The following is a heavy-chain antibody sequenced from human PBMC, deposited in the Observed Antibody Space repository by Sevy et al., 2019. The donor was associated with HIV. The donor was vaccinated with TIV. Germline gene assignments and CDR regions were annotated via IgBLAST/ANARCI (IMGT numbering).Heavy chain of an antibody. Sequence: PESLSLTCTVSGGSITSLYWNWIRQPPGKGLEWIANIYYNGHINYNPSLKSRVTLSLDTSKNQCSLRLSSVTAADMAMYYCAGENAWGRGYSWGQGTLVTVSS. CDR2: IYYNGHI. V-gene: IGHV4-59*11. D-gene: IGHD1-26*01. CDR3: AGENAWGRGYS. J-gene: IGHJ4*02. CDR1: GGSITSLY.